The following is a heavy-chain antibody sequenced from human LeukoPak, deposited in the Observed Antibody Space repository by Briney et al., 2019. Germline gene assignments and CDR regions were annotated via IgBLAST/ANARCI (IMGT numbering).Heavy chain of an antibody. CDR1: GFTFSTYS. CDR3: TCAWGSGSSDAFYF. V-gene: IGHV3-48*01. J-gene: IGHJ3*01. D-gene: IGHD1-26*01. Sequence: GGSLRLSCAASGFTFSTYSMNWVRQTPGKGPEWLSYYADSVRGRFTSSRDNANNSLHLQMNNQSAEDTALHYSTCAWGSGSSDAFYFWGQGTLVTVSS.